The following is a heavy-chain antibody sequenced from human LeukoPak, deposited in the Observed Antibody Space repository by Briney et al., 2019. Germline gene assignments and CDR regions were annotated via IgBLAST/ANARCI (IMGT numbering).Heavy chain of an antibody. CDR1: GGTFTGYY. V-gene: IGHV1-2*02. Sequence: ASVKVSCKASGGTFTGYYMHWVRQAPGQGLEWMGWINPNSGGTNYAQKFQGRVTMTRDTSISTAYMELSRLRSDDTAVYYCARPVLSGAAAADFDYWGQGTLVTVSS. CDR2: INPNSGGT. CDR3: ARPVLSGAAAADFDY. D-gene: IGHD6-13*01. J-gene: IGHJ4*02.